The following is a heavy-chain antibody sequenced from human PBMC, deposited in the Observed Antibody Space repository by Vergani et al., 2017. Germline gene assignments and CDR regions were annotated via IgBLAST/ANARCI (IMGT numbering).Heavy chain of an antibody. Sequence: EVQLLESGGGLVQPGGSLRLSCAASGFTFSSYAMSWVRQAPGKGLEWVSAISGSGGSTYYADSVKGRFTISRDNSKNTLYLQMNSLRAEDTAVYYCARGTYYYDSSCYYYGYYFDYWGQGTLVTVSS. CDR1: GFTFSSYA. D-gene: IGHD3-22*01. CDR3: ARGTYYYDSSCYYYGYYFDY. CDR2: ISGSGGST. V-gene: IGHV3-23*01. J-gene: IGHJ4*02.